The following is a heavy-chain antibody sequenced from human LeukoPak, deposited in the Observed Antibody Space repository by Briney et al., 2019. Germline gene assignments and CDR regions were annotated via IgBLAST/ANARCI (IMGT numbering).Heavy chain of an antibody. CDR1: GGSFSGYY. J-gene: IGHJ4*02. CDR3: ARGPGYSGYDY. CDR2: INHSGST. D-gene: IGHD5-12*01. V-gene: IGHV4-34*01. Sequence: PSETLSLACAVDGGSFSGYYWSWIRQPPGKGLEWIGEINHSGSTNYNPSLKSRVTISVDTTKNQFSLKLSSVTAADTAVYYCARGPGYSGYDYWGQGTLVTVSS.